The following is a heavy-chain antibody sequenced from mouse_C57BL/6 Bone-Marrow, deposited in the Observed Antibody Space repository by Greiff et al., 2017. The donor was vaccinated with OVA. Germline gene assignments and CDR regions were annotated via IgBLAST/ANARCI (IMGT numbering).Heavy chain of an antibody. CDR1: GFTFSSYA. CDR2: ISDGGSYT. CDR3: ARDPVAGAMDY. Sequence: DVMLVESGGGLVKPGGSLKLSCAASGFTFSSYAMSWVRQTPEKRLEWVATISDGGSYTYYPDNVKGRFTISRDNAKNNLYLQMSHLKSEDTAMYYCARDPVAGAMDYWGQGTSVTVSS. V-gene: IGHV5-4*01. D-gene: IGHD1-1*01. J-gene: IGHJ4*01.